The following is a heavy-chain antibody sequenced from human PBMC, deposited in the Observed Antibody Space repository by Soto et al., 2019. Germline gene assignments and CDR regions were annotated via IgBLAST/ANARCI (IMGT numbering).Heavy chain of an antibody. CDR1: GYTFTRYG. D-gene: IGHD3-16*01. CDR3: AMVDVYVTPSPQDV. J-gene: IGHJ6*02. CDR2: INTYNGNT. V-gene: IGHV1-18*01. Sequence: QVQLVQSGAEVKNPGASVKVSCKASGYTFTRYGIGWARQAPGQGLEWMGLINTYNGNTNYAQNVQGRGTLTTDTSTSTAYMELRSLRSNYTAIYYCAMVDVYVTPSPQDVWGQGTTVIVSS.